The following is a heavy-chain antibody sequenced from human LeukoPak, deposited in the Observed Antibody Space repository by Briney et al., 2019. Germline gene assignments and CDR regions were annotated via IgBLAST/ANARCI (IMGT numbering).Heavy chain of an antibody. CDR3: ARDGYDCTNGVCYGDSIEAAGTGNDY. D-gene: IGHD2-8*01. CDR1: GYTFTSYY. Sequence: ASVKVSCKASGYTFTSYYMHWVRQAPGQGLEWMGTINPSGGSTSYAQKFQGRVTMTRDTSTSIVYMELSSLRSEDTAVYYCARDGYDCTNGVCYGDSIEAAGTGNDYWGQGTLVTVSS. J-gene: IGHJ4*02. V-gene: IGHV1-46*01. CDR2: INPSGGST.